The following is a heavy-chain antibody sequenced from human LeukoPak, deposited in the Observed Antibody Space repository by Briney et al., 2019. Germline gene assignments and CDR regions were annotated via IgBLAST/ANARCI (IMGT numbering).Heavy chain of an antibody. D-gene: IGHD4-17*01. CDR1: GFTFSDYY. CDR3: ANFYGDYGLDYFDY. V-gene: IGHV3-11*01. J-gene: IGHJ4*02. Sequence: KPGGSLRLSCAASGFTFSDYYMSWIRQAPGKGLEWVSYISSSGSTIYYADSVKGRFTISRDNSKNTLYLQMNSLRAEDTAVYYCANFYGDYGLDYFDYWGQGTLVTVSS. CDR2: ISSSGSTI.